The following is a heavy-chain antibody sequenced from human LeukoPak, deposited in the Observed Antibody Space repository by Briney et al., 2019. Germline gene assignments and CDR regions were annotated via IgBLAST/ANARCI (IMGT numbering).Heavy chain of an antibody. D-gene: IGHD3-16*02. J-gene: IGHJ4*02. CDR1: GFTFSSYA. CDR2: ISYDGSNK. V-gene: IGHV3-30-3*01. CDR3: ARRLEPLGPFDY. Sequence: PGRSLRLSCAASGFTFSSYAMHWVRQAPGKGLEWVAVISYDGSNKYYADSVKGRFTISGDNSKNTLYLQMNSLRAEDTAVYYCARRLEPLGPFDYWGQGTLVTVSS.